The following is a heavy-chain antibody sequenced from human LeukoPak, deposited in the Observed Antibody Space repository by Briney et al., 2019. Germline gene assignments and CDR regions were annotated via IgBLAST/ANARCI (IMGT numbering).Heavy chain of an antibody. V-gene: IGHV4-61*02. CDR3: ARTRYYYYYMDV. CDR2: IYTSGST. J-gene: IGHJ6*03. CDR1: GGSISSGSYY. Sequence: PSQTLSLTCTVSGGSISSGSYYWSWIRQPAGKGLEWIGRIYTSGSTNYNPSLKSRVTISVDTSKNQFSLKLSSVTAADTAVYYCARTRYYYYYMDVWGKGTTVTVSS.